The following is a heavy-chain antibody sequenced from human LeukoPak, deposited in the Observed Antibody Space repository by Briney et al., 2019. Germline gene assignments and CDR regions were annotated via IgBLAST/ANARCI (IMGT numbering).Heavy chain of an antibody. CDR3: ARVPPPQYYDFWSGYYWFDY. Sequence: ASVKVSCKASGYTFTSYGISWVRQAPGQGLEWMGWISAYNGNTNYAQKLQGRVTMTTDTSTSTAYMELRSLRSDDTAVYYCARVPPPQYYDFWSGYYWFDYWGQGTLVTVSS. J-gene: IGHJ4*02. CDR1: GYTFTSYG. V-gene: IGHV1-18*01. D-gene: IGHD3-3*01. CDR2: ISAYNGNT.